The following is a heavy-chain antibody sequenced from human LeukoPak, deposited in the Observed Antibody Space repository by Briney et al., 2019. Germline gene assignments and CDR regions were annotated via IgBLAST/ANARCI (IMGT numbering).Heavy chain of an antibody. CDR3: ANGDYYGAGRAHY. J-gene: IGHJ4*02. V-gene: IGHV4-59*11. CDR2: MFHSGGP. CDR1: GGSIRSHY. Sequence: SETLSLTCTVSGGSIRSHYWTWIRQPPGKGLEWIGYMFHSGGPNYNPSLKSQLTISIDTSKNQFSLRLSSVTAADTAVYYCANGDYYGAGRAHYWGQGILVTVST. D-gene: IGHD3-10*01.